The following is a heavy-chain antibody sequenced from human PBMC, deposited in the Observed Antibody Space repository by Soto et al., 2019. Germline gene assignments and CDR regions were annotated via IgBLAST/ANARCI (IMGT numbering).Heavy chain of an antibody. V-gene: IGHV5-51*01. J-gene: IGHJ4*02. D-gene: IGHD3-10*01. Sequence: PGESLKISCKGSGYSFTSYWIGWVRQMPGKGLEWMGIIYPGDSDTRYSPSFQGQVTISADKSISTAYLQWSSLKASDTAVYYCATSRLGPSFGELWYYFDYWGQGTLVTVSS. CDR3: ATSRLGPSFGELWYYFDY. CDR2: IYPGDSDT. CDR1: GYSFTSYW.